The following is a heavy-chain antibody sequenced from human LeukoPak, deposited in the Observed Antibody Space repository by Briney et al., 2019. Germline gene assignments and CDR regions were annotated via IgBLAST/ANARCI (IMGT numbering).Heavy chain of an antibody. Sequence: ASVKVSCKASGYTFTAYYIHWVRQATGQGLEWIGWINPNTGGTNFAQRFQGKVTMTRDTSINTAYMELSSLRSDDTAMYYCAREGAPQLSSYFDHWGQGTLVTVSS. J-gene: IGHJ4*02. CDR3: AREGAPQLSSYFDH. CDR2: INPNTGGT. D-gene: IGHD1-1*01. CDR1: GYTFTAYY. V-gene: IGHV1-2*02.